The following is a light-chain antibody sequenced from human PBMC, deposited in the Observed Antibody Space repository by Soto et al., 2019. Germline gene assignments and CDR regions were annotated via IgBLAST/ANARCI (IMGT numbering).Light chain of an antibody. CDR2: DPS. CDR3: LQDEDLPRT. Sequence: EIQMTQSPSSLSASVGDRVTITCQASSDVRNYLNWYQQKPGKAPKHLIYDPSKLGTGVPSRFIASGSATDFTFTISGLQPEDFATYWCLQDEDLPRTFGQGTKLAIK. CDR1: SDVRNY. V-gene: IGKV1-33*01. J-gene: IGKJ1*01.